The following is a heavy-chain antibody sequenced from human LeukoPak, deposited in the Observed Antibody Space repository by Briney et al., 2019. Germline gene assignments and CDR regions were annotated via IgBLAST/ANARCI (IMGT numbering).Heavy chain of an antibody. CDR1: GFAFNNYA. CDR3: ANIGRGYSYGQTNKPVDY. J-gene: IGHJ4*02. V-gene: IGHV3-23*01. Sequence: PGGSLRLSCAASGFAFNNYAMSWLRQAPGKRPEWVSGISATSRSSYYRDSVKGRFTISRDNSKNTLYLQMNSLRAEDTAVYYCANIGRGYSYGQTNKPVDYWGQGTLVTVSS. D-gene: IGHD5-18*01. CDR2: ISATSRSS.